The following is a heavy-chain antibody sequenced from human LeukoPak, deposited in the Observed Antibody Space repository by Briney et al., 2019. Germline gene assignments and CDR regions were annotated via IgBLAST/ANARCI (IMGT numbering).Heavy chain of an antibody. V-gene: IGHV3-21*01. D-gene: IGHD3-22*01. J-gene: IGHJ4*02. Sequence: PGGSLRLSCAASGFTFSSYSMNWVRQAPGKGLEWVSSISSSSSYIYYADSVKGRFTISRDNAKNSLYLQMNSLRAEDTAVYYCARGGTTRLYYDNSGYSHWGQGTLVTVSS. CDR3: ARGGTTRLYYDNSGYSH. CDR2: ISSSSSYI. CDR1: GFTFSSYS.